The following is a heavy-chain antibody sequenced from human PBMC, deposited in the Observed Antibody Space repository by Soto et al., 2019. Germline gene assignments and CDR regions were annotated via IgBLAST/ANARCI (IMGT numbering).Heavy chain of an antibody. CDR2: IYYTGRT. V-gene: IGHV4-38-2*02. Sequence: PSETQSLTSAVSGYFITNGNYWGWIRQSPGKGLEWIGSIYYTGRTYYNPSLKSRVTMSVDTSKNQFSLKLTSVTAADTAVYYCARDRAAGASTFDYWGPGTLVTVSS. CDR3: ARDRAAGASTFDY. D-gene: IGHD6-13*01. CDR1: GYFITNGNY. J-gene: IGHJ4*02.